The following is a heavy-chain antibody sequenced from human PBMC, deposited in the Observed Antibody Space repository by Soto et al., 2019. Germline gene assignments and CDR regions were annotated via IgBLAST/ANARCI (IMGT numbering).Heavy chain of an antibody. V-gene: IGHV3-23*01. CDR1: GFTFNTYV. CDR2: ISGSGVTT. J-gene: IGHJ4*02. D-gene: IGHD3-3*01. CDR3: ARNSGYDFWSGYLY. Sequence: PGGSLRLSCAASGFTFNTYVMTWVRQAPGKGLEWLSSISGSGVTTKYADSVKGRFTLSRDNSKNSLYLQMNSLSADDTAVYYCARNSGYDFWSGYLYWGQGSLVTVSS.